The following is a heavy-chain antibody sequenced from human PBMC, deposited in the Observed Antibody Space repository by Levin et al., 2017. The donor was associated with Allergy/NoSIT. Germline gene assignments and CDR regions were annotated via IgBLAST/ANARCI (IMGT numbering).Heavy chain of an antibody. D-gene: IGHD2-21*01. CDR1: GYAFSTFG. CDR2: INAYNGNT. Sequence: ASVKVSCRTSGYAFSTFGFTWVRQAPGQGLEWVGWINAYNGNTVYGKKFQGRVTLTTDTSTSTAYMDLRSLRSDDTAVYYCARDPRTTYSRYFDYWGQGSLVTVSS. CDR3: ARDPRTTYSRYFDY. J-gene: IGHJ4*02. V-gene: IGHV1-18*01.